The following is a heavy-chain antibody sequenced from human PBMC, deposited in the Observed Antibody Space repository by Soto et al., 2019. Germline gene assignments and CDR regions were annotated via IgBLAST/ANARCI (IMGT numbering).Heavy chain of an antibody. CDR3: ARGGMATITQGFDY. J-gene: IGHJ4*02. D-gene: IGHD5-12*01. CDR1: GGTFSSYT. V-gene: IGHV1-69*02. Sequence: QVQLVQSGAEVKKPGSSVKVSCKASGGTFSSYTISWVRQAPGQGLEWMGRIIPILGIANYAQKFQGRVKITANKSTSTAYMELSSLRSEDTSVYYCARGGMATITQGFDYCGQGTLVTVSS. CDR2: IIPILGIA.